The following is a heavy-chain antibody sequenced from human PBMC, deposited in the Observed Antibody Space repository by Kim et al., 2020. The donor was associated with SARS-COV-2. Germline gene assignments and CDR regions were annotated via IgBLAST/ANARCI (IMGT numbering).Heavy chain of an antibody. CDR2: IDGSDGTT. CDR3: MKGGWGWIWDL. V-gene: IGHV3-23*01. D-gene: IGHD2-2*03. J-gene: IGHJ5*02. Sequence: GGSLRLSCTTSGFTFIGHAMSWVRQAPGQGLEWVSSIDGSDGTTYYVDSVKGRVTISRDDAKNTLYLQMRALRADDAATYYCMKGGWGWIWDLRGQGTLVTGTS. CDR1: GFTFIGHA.